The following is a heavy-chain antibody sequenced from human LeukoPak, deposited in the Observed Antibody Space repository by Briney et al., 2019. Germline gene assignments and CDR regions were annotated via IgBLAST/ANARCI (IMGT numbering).Heavy chain of an antibody. D-gene: IGHD1-26*01. V-gene: IGHV4-31*03. J-gene: IGHJ6*02. CDR3: ARDSSGGDPYYYYGMDV. Sequence: SETLSLTCTVSGVSISSGGYYWSWIRQHPGKGLEWIVYIYYSGSTYYNPSLKSRVTISVDTSKNQFSLKLSSVTAADTAVYYCARDSSGGDPYYYYGMDVWGQGTTVTVSS. CDR1: GVSISSGGYY. CDR2: IYYSGST.